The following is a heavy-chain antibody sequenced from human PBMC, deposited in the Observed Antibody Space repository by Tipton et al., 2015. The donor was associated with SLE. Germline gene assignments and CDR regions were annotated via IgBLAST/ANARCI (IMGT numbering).Heavy chain of an antibody. CDR3: ARGLQAFCGGDCPFDL. J-gene: IGHJ5*02. CDR2: IYYSGST. CDR1: GGSLSNHY. V-gene: IGHV4-59*11. D-gene: IGHD2-21*02. Sequence: GSLRLSCTVFGGSLSNHYWSWIRQPPGKGLEWIGYIYYSGSTSYNPSLKSRVAISADTSKNQFSLNLNSVTAADTAIYYCARGLQAFCGGDCPFDLWGQGTLVTVSS.